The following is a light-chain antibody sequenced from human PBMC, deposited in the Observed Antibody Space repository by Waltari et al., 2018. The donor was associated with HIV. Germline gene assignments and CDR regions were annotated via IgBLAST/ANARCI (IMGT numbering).Light chain of an antibody. Sequence: QSVLTQPPSVSAAPGQKVTIPRSGSRPNLGNHCVTWYQQLPGTAPKLLIYDSNKRPSGIPDRFSGSKSGTSATLGITGLQTGDEAGYYCGTWDSSLSAYVFGTGTKVTVL. CDR1: RPNLGNHC. V-gene: IGLV1-51*01. CDR3: GTWDSSLSAYV. J-gene: IGLJ1*01. CDR2: DSN.